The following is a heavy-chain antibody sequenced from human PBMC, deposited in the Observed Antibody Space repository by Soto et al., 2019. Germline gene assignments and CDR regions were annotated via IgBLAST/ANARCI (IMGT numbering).Heavy chain of an antibody. CDR2: ITWNSGHI. CDR3: AKGHSSMIVVVMDY. CDR1: GFNFDDSA. J-gene: IGHJ4*02. V-gene: IGHV3-9*01. D-gene: IGHD3-22*01. Sequence: PGGSLRLSCVASGFNFDDSAMNWVRQVPGKGLEWVSGITWNSGHILYADSVKGRFTISRDNAKKSLYLELNSLRPEDTALYCCAKGHSSMIVVVMDYWGQGTPVTVSS.